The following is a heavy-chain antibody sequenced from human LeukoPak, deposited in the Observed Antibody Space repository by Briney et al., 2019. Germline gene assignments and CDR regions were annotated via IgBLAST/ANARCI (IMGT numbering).Heavy chain of an antibody. V-gene: IGHV3-66*01. CDR3: ARDMSPKCSGGSCYLDY. D-gene: IGHD2-15*01. Sequence: PGGSLRLSCVASGFNVSSTYMNWVRQAPGKGLEWVSLINSGGTTYYPDSVKGRFTIARDNSKNTLFLQMNSLRAEDSGVYYCARDMSPKCSGGSCYLDYWGQGTLVTVSS. CDR1: GFNVSSTY. J-gene: IGHJ4*02. CDR2: INSGGTT.